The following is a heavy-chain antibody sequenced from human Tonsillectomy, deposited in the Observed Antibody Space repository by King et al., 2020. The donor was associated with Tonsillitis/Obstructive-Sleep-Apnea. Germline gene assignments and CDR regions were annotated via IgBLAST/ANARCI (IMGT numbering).Heavy chain of an antibody. V-gene: IGHV4-39*01. CDR2: IYYRGRT. Sequence: LQLQESGPGLVKPSETLSLTCTVSGGSISSSSYYWGWIRQPPGKGLEWIGSIYYRGRTYYNPSLKSRVTKSVDTSKNQSSRKVSSVTAADTAVYYCARLVESCTNGVCYRPHFDYWGQGTLVTVSS. D-gene: IGHD2-8*01. CDR1: GGSISSSSYY. J-gene: IGHJ4*02. CDR3: ARLVESCTNGVCYRPHFDY.